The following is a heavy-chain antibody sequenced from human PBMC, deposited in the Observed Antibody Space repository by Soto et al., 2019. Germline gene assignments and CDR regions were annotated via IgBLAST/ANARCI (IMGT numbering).Heavy chain of an antibody. V-gene: IGHV3-33*01. CDR2: IWYDGSNK. CDR3: ARDNVVEYNWFDP. D-gene: IGHD2-21*01. Sequence: GGSLRLSCAASGFTFSSYGMHWVRQAPGKGLEWVAVIWYDGSNKYYADSVKGRFTISRDNSKNTLYLQMNSLRAEDTAVYYCARDNVVEYNWFDPWGQGTLVTVSS. J-gene: IGHJ5*02. CDR1: GFTFSSYG.